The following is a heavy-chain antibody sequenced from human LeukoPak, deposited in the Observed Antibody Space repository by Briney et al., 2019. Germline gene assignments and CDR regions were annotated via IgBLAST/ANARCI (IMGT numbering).Heavy chain of an antibody. CDR2: IYTSGST. V-gene: IGHV4-61*02. D-gene: IGHD4-17*01. CDR1: GGSISSGSYY. Sequence: PSETLSLTCTVSGGSISSGSYYWSWIRQPAGKGREWIGRIYTSGSTNYNPSLKSRVTISVATSKNQFSLKLSSVTAAATDVYYCAKSLTVTNHHWYFDLWGRGTLVTVSS. J-gene: IGHJ2*01. CDR3: AKSLTVTNHHWYFDL.